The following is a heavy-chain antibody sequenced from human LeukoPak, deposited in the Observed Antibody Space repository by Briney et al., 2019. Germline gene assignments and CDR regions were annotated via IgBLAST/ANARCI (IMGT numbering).Heavy chain of an antibody. CDR3: ARDTFRDIAAAGTFDY. D-gene: IGHD6-13*01. Sequence: PGGSLRLSCAASGFTFSDYYMSWIRQAPGKGLEWEANIKQDGSEKYYVDSVKGRFTISRDNAKNSLYLQMNSLRAEDTAVYYCARDTFRDIAAAGTFDYWGQGTLVTVSS. CDR2: IKQDGSEK. CDR1: GFTFSDYY. V-gene: IGHV3-7*01. J-gene: IGHJ4*02.